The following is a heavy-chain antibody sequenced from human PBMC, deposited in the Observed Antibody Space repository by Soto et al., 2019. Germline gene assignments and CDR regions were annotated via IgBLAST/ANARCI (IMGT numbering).Heavy chain of an antibody. CDR1: GYTFTSYG. Sequence: QVQLVQSGAEVKKPGASVKVSCKASGYTFTSYGISWVRQAPGQGLEWMGWISGYSGNTEYAQKFQGRVTMTTDTSTNTAYMDLRSLRHDDTAVYYCARVLGYSSTYYMFDPGGQGPLVTVSS. J-gene: IGHJ5*02. D-gene: IGHD6-13*01. V-gene: IGHV1-18*04. CDR3: ARVLGYSSTYYMFDP. CDR2: ISGYSGNT.